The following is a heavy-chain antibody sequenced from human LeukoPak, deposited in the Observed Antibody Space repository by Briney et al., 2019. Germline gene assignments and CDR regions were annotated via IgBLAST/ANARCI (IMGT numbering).Heavy chain of an antibody. J-gene: IGHJ2*01. Sequence: KPSETLSLTCTVSGGSISSYYWSWIRQPPGKGLEWIGYIYYGGSTNYNPSLKSRVTISVDTSKNQFSLKLSSVTAADTAVYYCARLLLWFGESWYFDLWGCGTLVTVSS. D-gene: IGHD3-10*01. V-gene: IGHV4-59*12. CDR3: ARLLLWFGESWYFDL. CDR2: IYYGGST. CDR1: GGSISSYY.